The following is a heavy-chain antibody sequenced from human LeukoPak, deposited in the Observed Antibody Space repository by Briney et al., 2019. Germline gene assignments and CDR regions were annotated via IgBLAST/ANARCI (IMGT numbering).Heavy chain of an antibody. D-gene: IGHD5-24*01. Sequence: PGRSLRLSCAASGFTFDDYAMHWVRQAPGKGLEWVSGISWNSGSIAYADSVKGRITISRDNAKNSLYLQMNSLRVEDTAVYFCARWGSELPDDAFDIWGQGTMVTVSS. CDR3: ARWGSELPDDAFDI. J-gene: IGHJ3*02. CDR2: ISWNSGSI. CDR1: GFTFDDYA. V-gene: IGHV3-9*01.